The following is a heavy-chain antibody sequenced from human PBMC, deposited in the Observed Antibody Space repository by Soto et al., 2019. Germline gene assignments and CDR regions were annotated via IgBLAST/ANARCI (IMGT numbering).Heavy chain of an antibody. J-gene: IGHJ5*02. Sequence: ASVKVSCKVSGYTLTELSMHWVRQAPGKGLGWMGGFDPEDGETIYAQKFQGRVTMTEDTSTDTAYMELSSLRSEDTAVYYCATLEGIAVAGHNWFDPWGQGTLVTVSS. CDR3: ATLEGIAVAGHNWFDP. CDR2: FDPEDGET. V-gene: IGHV1-24*01. CDR1: GYTLTELS. D-gene: IGHD6-19*01.